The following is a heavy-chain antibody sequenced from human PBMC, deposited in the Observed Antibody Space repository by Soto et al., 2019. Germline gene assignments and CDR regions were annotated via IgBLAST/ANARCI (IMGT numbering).Heavy chain of an antibody. Sequence: SETLSLTCSVSGGSMSEYFWSWIRQSPGKGLEWIGYIYYRGSTDYNPSLKSRVTISVDTSKNQFSLKLSSVTAADTAVYYCATDVYSGSYYHYWGQGTLVTVSS. CDR3: ATDVYSGSYYHY. J-gene: IGHJ4*02. CDR2: IYYRGST. CDR1: GGSMSEYF. V-gene: IGHV4-59*12. D-gene: IGHD1-26*01.